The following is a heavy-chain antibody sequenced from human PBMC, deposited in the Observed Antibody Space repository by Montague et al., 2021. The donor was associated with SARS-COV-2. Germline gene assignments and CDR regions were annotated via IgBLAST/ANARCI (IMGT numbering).Heavy chain of an antibody. CDR3: ARFGSGTLEFDL. CDR2: IRTTGHT. D-gene: IGHD1-26*01. J-gene: IGHJ4*02. V-gene: IGHV4-61*02. CDR1: GASISTGIYY. Sequence: LSLACTVSGASISTGIYYWSWIRQPAGKGLEWIGRIRTTGHTDYNSSLESRVFMSVDTSTNQFSLSLTSVTAADTAVYFCARFGSGTLEFDLWGQGTLVTVSS.